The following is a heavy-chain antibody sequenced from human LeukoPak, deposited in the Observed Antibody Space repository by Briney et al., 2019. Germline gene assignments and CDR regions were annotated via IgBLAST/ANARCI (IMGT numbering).Heavy chain of an antibody. CDR2: ISSSGSTI. CDR3: AELGITMIGGV. Sequence: GRSLRLSCAASGFTFSSSGMHWVRQAPGKGLEWVSYISSSGSTIYYADSVKGRFTIPRDNAKNSLYLQMNSLRAEDTAVYYCAELGITMIGGVWGKGTTVTISS. J-gene: IGHJ6*04. D-gene: IGHD3-10*02. CDR1: GFTFSSSG. V-gene: IGHV3-48*04.